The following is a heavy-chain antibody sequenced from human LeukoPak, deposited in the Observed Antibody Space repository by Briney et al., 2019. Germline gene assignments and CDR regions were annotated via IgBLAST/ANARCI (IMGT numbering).Heavy chain of an antibody. V-gene: IGHV3-48*01. J-gene: IGHJ4*02. CDR2: ISSGSSTI. D-gene: IGHD6-13*01. Sequence: GGSLRLSCAASGFTFSSYSMNWVRQAPGKGLEWVSYISSGSSTIYYADSVKGRFTISRDNAKNSLYLQMNSLRAEDTAVYYCARDRGTSAAAGPFDYWGQGTLVTVSS. CDR1: GFTFSSYS. CDR3: ARDRGTSAAAGPFDY.